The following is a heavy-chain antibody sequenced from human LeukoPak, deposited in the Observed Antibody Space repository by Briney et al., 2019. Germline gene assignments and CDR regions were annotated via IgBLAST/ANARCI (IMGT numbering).Heavy chain of an antibody. Sequence: PGGSLRLSCAASGFTFNSYAMSWVRQAPGKGLEWVSAISGNGRTTYYAESVKGRFTISRDNSKNTLYLQMNSLRAEDTAVYYCAKEGYSSSWNADFDYWGQGTLVTVSS. CDR2: ISGNGRTT. CDR1: GFTFNSYA. D-gene: IGHD6-13*01. CDR3: AKEGYSSSWNADFDY. V-gene: IGHV3-23*01. J-gene: IGHJ4*02.